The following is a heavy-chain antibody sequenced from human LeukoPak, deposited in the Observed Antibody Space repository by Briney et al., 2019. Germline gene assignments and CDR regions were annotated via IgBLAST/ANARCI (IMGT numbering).Heavy chain of an antibody. CDR3: AKVGNGPLSSLFVRGGYYFDY. D-gene: IGHD3-10*02. CDR1: GFTFSTYA. CDR2: ISGGGSTI. V-gene: IGHV3-23*01. J-gene: IGHJ4*02. Sequence: PGGSLRLSCAASGFTFSTYAMSWVRQAPGRGLEWVSVISGGGSTIYYADSVKGRFTISRDNSKNTLYLQMNSLRAEDTAVYYCAKVGNGPLSSLFVRGGYYFDYWGQGTLVTVSS.